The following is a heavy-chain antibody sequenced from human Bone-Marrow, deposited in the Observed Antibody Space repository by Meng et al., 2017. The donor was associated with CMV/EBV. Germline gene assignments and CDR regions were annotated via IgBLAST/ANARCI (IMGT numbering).Heavy chain of an antibody. J-gene: IGHJ5*02. V-gene: IGHV3-30*02. CDR1: GFTVSNHG. D-gene: IGHD1-26*01. Sequence: GGSLRLSCAASGFTVSNHGMHWVRQAPGRGLDWLAFIQHDGSNKYYADSVKGRFTISRDNSKNTLYLQMSSLRSDDTAVYYCAKDSGYSGSYAFGPWGQGTLVTVSS. CDR3: AKDSGYSGSYAFGP. CDR2: IQHDGSNK.